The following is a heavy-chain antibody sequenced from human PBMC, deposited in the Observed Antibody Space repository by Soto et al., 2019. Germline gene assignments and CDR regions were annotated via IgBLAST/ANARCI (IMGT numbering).Heavy chain of an antibody. Sequence: SETLSLPWAVNVGSLSGYSWSWHRQPQGKGMEWIGEINHSGSTNYNPSLKSRVTISVDTSKNQFSLKLSSVTAADTAVYYCARGGYDYVWGSYPQGDYWGQGTLVTVSS. CDR2: INHSGST. CDR3: ARGGYDYVWGSYPQGDY. CDR1: VGSLSGYS. V-gene: IGHV4-34*01. D-gene: IGHD3-16*01. J-gene: IGHJ4*02.